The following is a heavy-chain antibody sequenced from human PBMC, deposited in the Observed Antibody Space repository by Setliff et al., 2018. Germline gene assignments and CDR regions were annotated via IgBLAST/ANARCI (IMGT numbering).Heavy chain of an antibody. D-gene: IGHD3-22*01. CDR1: GFSFSDYS. CDR3: ARDNNYSDSNGYYSGSDV. V-gene: IGHV3-11*05. Sequence: PGGSLRRSCAASGFSFSDYSMTWIRQAPGKGLEWISAIVGNGVSTNYADSVKGRFTISRDNAKNSLSLQMNSPRAEDTAVYYCARDNNYSDSNGYYSGSDVWGQGILVTVSS. J-gene: IGHJ4*03. CDR2: IVGNGVST.